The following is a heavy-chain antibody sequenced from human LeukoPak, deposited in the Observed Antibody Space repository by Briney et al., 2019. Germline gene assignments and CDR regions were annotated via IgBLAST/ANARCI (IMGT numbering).Heavy chain of an antibody. D-gene: IGHD3-22*01. CDR2: IYPGDSDT. CDR3: ARPQEVYEDSRGYRVAAFDI. J-gene: IGHJ3*02. CDR1: GYRFISYW. Sequence: GESLQISCKGSGYRFISYWIGWVRQMPGKGLEWMGIIYPGDSDTRYSPSFQGQVTISADKSISTAYLQWSSLKSSDTAMYYCARPQEVYEDSRGYRVAAFDIWGQGTMVTVSS. V-gene: IGHV5-51*01.